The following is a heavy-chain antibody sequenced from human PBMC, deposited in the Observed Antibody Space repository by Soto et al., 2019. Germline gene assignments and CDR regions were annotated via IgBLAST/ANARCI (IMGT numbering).Heavy chain of an antibody. Sequence: GGSLRLSCTASGFTFSNYIMTWVRQPPGKGLEWVASLSSGSRYVYYADSVKGRFTISRDDARNSVFLQMNNVRAEDAAVYYCVRGGSSRSYWGRGTLVTVSS. V-gene: IGHV3-21*06. CDR3: VRGGSSRSY. D-gene: IGHD3-16*01. CDR2: LSSGSRYV. J-gene: IGHJ4*02. CDR1: GFTFSNYI.